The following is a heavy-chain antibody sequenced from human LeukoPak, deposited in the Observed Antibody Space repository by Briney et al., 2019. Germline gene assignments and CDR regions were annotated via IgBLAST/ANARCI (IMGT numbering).Heavy chain of an antibody. D-gene: IGHD3-10*01. CDR1: GGSISSYY. V-gene: IGHV4-59*01. CDR2: IYYSGST. J-gene: IGHJ3*02. Sequence: SETLSLTCTVSGGSISSYYWSWIRQPPGKGLEWIGYIYYSGSTNYNPSLKSRVTISVDTSKNQFSLKLSSVTAADTAVYYCARVRWFGEFYDAFDIWGQGTIVTVSS. CDR3: ARVRWFGEFYDAFDI.